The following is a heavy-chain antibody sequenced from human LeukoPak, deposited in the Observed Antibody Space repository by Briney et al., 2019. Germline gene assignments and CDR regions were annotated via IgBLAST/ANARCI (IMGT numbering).Heavy chain of an antibody. CDR1: GGSISSSRYY. CDR2: IYYSGST. V-gene: IGHV4-39*01. Sequence: SETLSLTCTVSGGSISSSRYYWGWIRQPPGKGLEWIGSIYYSGSTYYNPSLKSRVTISVDTSKNQFSLKLSSVTAADTAVYYCARHRILGYYYDSSGSPPRWFDPWGQGTLVTVSS. CDR3: ARHRILGYYYDSSGSPPRWFDP. D-gene: IGHD3-22*01. J-gene: IGHJ5*02.